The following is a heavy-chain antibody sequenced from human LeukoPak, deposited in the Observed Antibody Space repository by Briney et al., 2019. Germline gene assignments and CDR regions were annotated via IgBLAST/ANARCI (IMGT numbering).Heavy chain of an antibody. CDR1: GFTFSSYG. V-gene: IGHV3-30*02. J-gene: IGHJ6*03. CDR3: ATSSGNYYCYYMDV. CDR2: IRYDGSNK. D-gene: IGHD3-10*01. Sequence: GGSLRLSCAASGFTFSSYGMHWVRQAPGKGLEWVAFIRYDGSNKYYADSVKGRFTISRDNSKNTLYLQMNSLRAEDTAVYYCATSSGNYYCYYMDVWGKGTTVTVSS.